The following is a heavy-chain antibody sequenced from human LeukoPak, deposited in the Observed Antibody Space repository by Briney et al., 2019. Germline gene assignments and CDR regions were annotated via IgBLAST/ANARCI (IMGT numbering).Heavy chain of an antibody. D-gene: IGHD3-3*01. J-gene: IGHJ2*01. V-gene: IGHV3-15*01. CDR3: ATEPSIEWTGDWYFDL. Sequence: GGSLRLSCAASGFTFSNAWVSWVRQAPGKGLEWVGRVRSHGDGGTRDYAAPAKGRFTVSRDDSQSTLYLYMDNLRTEDTAVYYCATEPSIEWTGDWYFDLWGRGTLVTVSS. CDR1: GFTFSNAW. CDR2: VRSHGDGGTR.